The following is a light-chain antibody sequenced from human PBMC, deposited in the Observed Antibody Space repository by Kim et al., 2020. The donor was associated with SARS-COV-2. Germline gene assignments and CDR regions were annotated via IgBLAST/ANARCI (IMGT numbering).Light chain of an antibody. V-gene: IGLV3-1*01. Sequence: VSPRQTASITWSGDKLGDTYASWYQQKPGQAPGVVIYQDTKGPPGIPEGFSGSNPGTTATLTISGTQAMDGADYYCQAWDSSTVVFGGGTQLTVL. CDR3: QAWDSSTVV. J-gene: IGLJ2*01. CDR2: QDT. CDR1: KLGDTY.